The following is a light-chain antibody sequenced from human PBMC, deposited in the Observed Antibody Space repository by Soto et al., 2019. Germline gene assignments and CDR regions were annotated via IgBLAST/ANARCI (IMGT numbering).Light chain of an antibody. V-gene: IGKV1-27*01. Sequence: DIQMTQSPSSLGASVGDRVTISCRASQGIANYLAWYQQKPGEVPKLLIFAASTLHSGVSSRFTGSGSGTDFTLTISSLQPEDVATCYCQKYNWPPFTFGPGTKVEIK. CDR1: QGIANY. J-gene: IGKJ3*01. CDR2: AAS. CDR3: QKYNWPPFT.